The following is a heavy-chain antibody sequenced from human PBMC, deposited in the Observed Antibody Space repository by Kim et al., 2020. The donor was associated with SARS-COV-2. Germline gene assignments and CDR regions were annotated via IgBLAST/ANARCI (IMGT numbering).Heavy chain of an antibody. D-gene: IGHD5-12*01. CDR3: ARSGGYNYLGYFDY. Sequence: SETLSLTCAVYGGSFSGYYWSWIRQPPGKGLEWIGEINHSGSTNYNPSLKSRVTISVDTSKNQFSLKLSSVTAADTAVYYCARSGGYNYLGYFDYWGQGTLVTVSS. CDR2: INHSGST. CDR1: GGSFSGYY. J-gene: IGHJ4*02. V-gene: IGHV4-34*01.